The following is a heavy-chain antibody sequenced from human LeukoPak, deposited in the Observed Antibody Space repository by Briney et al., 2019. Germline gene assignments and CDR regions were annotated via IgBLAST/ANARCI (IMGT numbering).Heavy chain of an antibody. D-gene: IGHD4-17*01. CDR3: ARRFYGDYGLDS. V-gene: IGHV5-51*01. J-gene: IGHJ4*02. CDR2: LRPRCSDT. CDR1: GYSFIRYW. Sequence: GESLKISCKASGYSFIRYWIAWVRQLPGKGLEWMGILRPRCSDTRYSLSFQGQVTISADKSISTAYVQWSNLKASDTAMYYCARRFYGDYGLDSWGQGTLVTVCS.